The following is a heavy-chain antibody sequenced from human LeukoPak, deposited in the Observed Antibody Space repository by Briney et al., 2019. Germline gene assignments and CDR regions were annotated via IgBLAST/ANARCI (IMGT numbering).Heavy chain of an antibody. V-gene: IGHV3-66*01. CDR2: IYSGGAT. J-gene: IGHJ4*02. CDR3: ARDRGYFGS. D-gene: IGHD3-10*01. CDR1: GFTISNNH. Sequence: GGSLRLSCAASGFTISNNHITWVRQAPGRGLEWVSLIYSGGATHYADSVKGRFTISRDNSKNTLFLQMNSLRAEDTAVYYCARDRGYFGSWGQGTLVTVSS.